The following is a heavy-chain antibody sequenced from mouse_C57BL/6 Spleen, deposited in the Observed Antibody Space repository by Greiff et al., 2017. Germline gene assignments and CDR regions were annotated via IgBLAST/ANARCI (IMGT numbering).Heavy chain of an antibody. CDR2: ISYDGSN. CDR1: GYSITSGYY. D-gene: IGHD2-4*01. J-gene: IGHJ2*01. V-gene: IGHV3-6*01. Sequence: EVQLVESGPGLVKPSQSLSLTCSVTGYSITSGYYWNWIRQFPGNKLEWMGYISYDGSNNYNPSLKNRISITRDTSKNQFFLKLNSVTTEDTATYYCARRYDYDGPSFDYWGQGTTRTVSS. CDR3: ARRYDYDGPSFDY.